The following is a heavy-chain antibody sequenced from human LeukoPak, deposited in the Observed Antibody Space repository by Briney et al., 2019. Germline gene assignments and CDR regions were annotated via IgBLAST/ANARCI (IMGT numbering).Heavy chain of an antibody. CDR1: GFTFSSYAM. Sequence: PGGSLRLSCAASGFTFSSYAMSWVRQPPGKGLEWVGEIYHSGSTNYNPSLKSRVTISVDKSKNQFSLKLSSVTAADTAVYYCARVSMGSSWFPENWFDPWGQGTLVTVSS. CDR2: IYHSGST. D-gene: IGHD6-13*01. V-gene: IGHV4-4*02. J-gene: IGHJ5*02. CDR3: ARVSMGSSWFPENWFDP.